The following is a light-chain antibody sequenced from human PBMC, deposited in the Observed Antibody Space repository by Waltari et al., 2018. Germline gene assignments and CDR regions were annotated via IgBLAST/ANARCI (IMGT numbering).Light chain of an antibody. V-gene: IGLV2-14*03. CDR1: SRDIGVYNS. J-gene: IGLJ3*02. CDR2: DVT. CDR3: SSHTSSRTRV. Sequence: QSALTQPASVSGSPGQSIPISCTATSRDIGVYNSVSWYQQYPGRAPKLIISDVTYRPSGISNRFSGSKSGITAFLTISGLQAEDEADYYCSSHTSSRTRVFGGGTELTVL.